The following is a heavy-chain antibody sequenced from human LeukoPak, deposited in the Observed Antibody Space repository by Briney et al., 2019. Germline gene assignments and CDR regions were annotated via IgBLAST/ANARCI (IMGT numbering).Heavy chain of an antibody. J-gene: IGHJ4*02. CDR2: ICGSGGCT. V-gene: IGHV3-23*01. CDR3: AKATVGYSSGRYPGWPADC. D-gene: IGHD6-19*01. Sequence: PGGSLRLSCEASGFTFTTYAIYWVRQAPGKGLEWVSGICGSGGCTYYADSVEGRFTISRDNSKNTVYLQMNSLTADDTAVYYCAKATVGYSSGRYPGWPADCWGQGTLVTVSS. CDR1: GFTFTTYA.